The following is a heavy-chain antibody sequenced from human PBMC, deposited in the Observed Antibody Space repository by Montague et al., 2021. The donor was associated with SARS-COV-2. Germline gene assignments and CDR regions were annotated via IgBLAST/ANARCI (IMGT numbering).Heavy chain of an antibody. J-gene: IGHJ5*02. V-gene: IGHV4-59*11. D-gene: IGHD3-10*01. CDR1: GGSMSDHY. CDR2: IYYSGGI. Sequence: SETLSLTCTVSGGSMSDHYWAWIRQPPGQGLEWLAYIYYSGGINSNASLKSRVSMSVDTSKNQFSLKLTSVTAADTAVYYCARAVSVRRAANWLDPWGQGTLVTVSA. CDR3: ARAVSVRRAANWLDP.